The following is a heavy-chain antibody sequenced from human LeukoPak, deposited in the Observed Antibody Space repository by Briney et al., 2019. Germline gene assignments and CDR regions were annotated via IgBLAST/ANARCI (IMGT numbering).Heavy chain of an antibody. V-gene: IGHV4-59*11. CDR2: VYYTGST. CDR1: GGSISTHY. Sequence: PSETLSLTCTVSGGSISTHYWSWLRQPPGKGLEWIGYVYYTGSTTYNPSLKSRVTISVDTSKNQFSLKLSSVTAADTAVYFCAGYSTSWYYFDYWGQGTLVTVSS. J-gene: IGHJ4*02. D-gene: IGHD6-13*01. CDR3: AGYSTSWYYFDY.